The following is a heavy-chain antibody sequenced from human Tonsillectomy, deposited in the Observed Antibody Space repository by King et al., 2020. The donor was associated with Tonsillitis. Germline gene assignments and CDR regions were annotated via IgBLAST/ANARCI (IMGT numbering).Heavy chain of an antibody. V-gene: IGHV4-59*01. CDR3: AGGFGITARPFDY. D-gene: IGHD6-6*01. CDR2: VYYSGST. Sequence: VQLQESGPGLVKPSETLSLTCTVSVGSISSYCWSWIRQPPGKGLEWIGYVYYSGSTNYNPSLKSRVTISLNKSKNQFSLRLSSVTAADTAVYYCAGGFGITARPFDYWGQGTLVTVSS. CDR1: VGSISSYC. J-gene: IGHJ4*02.